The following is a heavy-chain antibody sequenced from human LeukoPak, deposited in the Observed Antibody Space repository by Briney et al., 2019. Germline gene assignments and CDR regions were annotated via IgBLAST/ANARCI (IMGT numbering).Heavy chain of an antibody. CDR1: GYTFTAYY. CDR2: INPTGTGT. Sequence: ASVKVSCKASGYTFTAYYMYWVRQAPGQGLEWIGLINPTGTGTLYAQKFQGRVTMTRDMSTSTDYMELSSLRSEDTAVYYCARDNSVGDIAWWFDPWGQGTLVTVSS. V-gene: IGHV1-46*01. J-gene: IGHJ5*02. D-gene: IGHD3-10*01. CDR3: ARDNSVGDIAWWFDP.